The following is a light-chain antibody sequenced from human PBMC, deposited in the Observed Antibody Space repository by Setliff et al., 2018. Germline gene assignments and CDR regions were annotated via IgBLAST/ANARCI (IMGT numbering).Light chain of an antibody. Sequence: QSALAQPASVSGSPGQSITIPCTGTSSDVGYYNYVSWYQQHPGKAPKLMIYEVSNRPSGVSNRFSGSKSGNTASLTISGLQAEDEADYYCSSYTSSSTRVFGTGTKGTVL. CDR3: SSYTSSSTRV. CDR2: EVS. J-gene: IGLJ1*01. V-gene: IGLV2-14*01. CDR1: SSDVGYYNY.